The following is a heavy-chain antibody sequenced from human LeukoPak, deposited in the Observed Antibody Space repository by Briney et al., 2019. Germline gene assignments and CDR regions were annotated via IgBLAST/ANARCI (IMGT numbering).Heavy chain of an antibody. CDR3: ARSSLYYYYMDV. J-gene: IGHJ6*03. Sequence: ASLKISCKVSGYTFTDYYMHWVQQAPRKGLECMRLVDRDDGETIYAEKFQGRVTITADASTDTAYMELSSLRSEDTAVYYCARSSLYYYYMDVWGKGTTVTVSS. CDR2: VDRDDGET. V-gene: IGHV1-69-2*01. CDR1: GYTFTDYY. D-gene: IGHD2-2*01.